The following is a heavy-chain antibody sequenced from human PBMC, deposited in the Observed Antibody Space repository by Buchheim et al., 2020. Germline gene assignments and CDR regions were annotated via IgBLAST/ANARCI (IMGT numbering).Heavy chain of an antibody. D-gene: IGHD5-12*01. CDR1: GGSISSYY. J-gene: IGHJ4*02. Sequence: QVQLQESGPGLVKPSETLSLTCTVSGGSISSYYWSWIRQPLGKGLEWIGNIYYSGSTNYNPSLKSRATISVDTAKNQFSLKLSSVTAADTAVYYCARHADGYDRRAFDHWGQGTL. CDR2: IYYSGST. V-gene: IGHV4-59*08. CDR3: ARHADGYDRRAFDH.